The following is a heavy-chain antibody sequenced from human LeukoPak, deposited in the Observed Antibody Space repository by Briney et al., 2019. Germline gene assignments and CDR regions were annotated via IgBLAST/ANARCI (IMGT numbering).Heavy chain of an antibody. V-gene: IGHV3-23*01. J-gene: IGHJ4*02. CDR2: ISGSGGST. CDR3: ARAPSAMVRDYFDD. D-gene: IGHD5-18*01. Sequence: GGSLRLSCAASGFTFSSYAMSWVRQAPGKGLEWASAISGSGGSTYYADSVKGRFTISRDNAKNSLYLQMNSLRAEDTAVYYCARAPSAMVRDYFDDWGQGTLVTVSS. CDR1: GFTFSSYA.